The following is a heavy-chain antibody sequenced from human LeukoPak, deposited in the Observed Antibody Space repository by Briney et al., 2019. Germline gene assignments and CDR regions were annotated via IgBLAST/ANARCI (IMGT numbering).Heavy chain of an antibody. CDR3: ARNWNHSVGYYYMDV. Sequence: SETLSLTCTVSGGSISSYYWSWIRQPAGKGLEWIGRIYTSGSTNYNPSLKSRVTMSVGTFKNQFSLKLSSVTAADTAVYYCARNWNHSVGYYYMDVWGKGTTVTVSS. J-gene: IGHJ6*03. CDR2: IYTSGST. D-gene: IGHD1-14*01. V-gene: IGHV4-4*07. CDR1: GGSISSYY.